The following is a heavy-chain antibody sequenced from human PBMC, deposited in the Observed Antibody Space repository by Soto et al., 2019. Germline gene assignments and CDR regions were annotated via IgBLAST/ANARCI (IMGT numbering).Heavy chain of an antibody. CDR1: GFSFSSFA. CDR2: IGDSGAST. Sequence: EVLLLESGGGLVQPGGSLRLSCEASGFSFSSFAMNWVRQAPGKGLEWVSAIGDSGASTYYADSVKGRCTISRDNSRKTLYLQLNNLRAEDTAVYSCAKGAELDVWGNGTTVTVSS. V-gene: IGHV3-23*01. D-gene: IGHD1-26*01. J-gene: IGHJ6*04. CDR3: AKGAELDV.